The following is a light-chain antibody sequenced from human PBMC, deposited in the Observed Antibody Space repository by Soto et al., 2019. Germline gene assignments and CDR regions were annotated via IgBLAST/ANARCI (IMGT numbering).Light chain of an antibody. J-gene: IGKJ1*01. CDR3: QQYNSYSPT. V-gene: IGKV1-5*03. Sequence: DIQITQAPSSLSASVGDRVTITCRASQGISNYLAWYQHKPGKAPKLLIYKASSLESGVPSRFSGSGSGTEFTLTISSLQPDDFATYYCQQYNSYSPTFGQGTKVDIK. CDR2: KAS. CDR1: QGISNY.